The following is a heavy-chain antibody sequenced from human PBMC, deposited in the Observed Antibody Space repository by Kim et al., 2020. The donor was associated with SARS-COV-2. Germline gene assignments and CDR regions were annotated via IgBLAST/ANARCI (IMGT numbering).Heavy chain of an antibody. D-gene: IGHD6-13*01. J-gene: IGHJ4*02. Sequence: SVKGRFTISRDDSKSIADLQMNSLKTEDTAVYYCTRVRYSSSWYPAAFDYWGQGTLVTVSS. V-gene: IGHV3-49*02. CDR3: TRVRYSSSWYPAAFDY.